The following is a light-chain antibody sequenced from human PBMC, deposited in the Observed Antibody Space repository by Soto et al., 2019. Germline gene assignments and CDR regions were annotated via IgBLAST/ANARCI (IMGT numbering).Light chain of an antibody. Sequence: QSALTQPASVSGSPGQSFTISCTGTSSDVGGYNYVSWYQPHPGKAPKLMIYEVSNRPSGVSNRFSGSKSGNTASLTISGLQAEDEADYYCSSYTSSSPYVFGTGTKLTVL. CDR2: EVS. CDR3: SSYTSSSPYV. CDR1: SSDVGGYNY. V-gene: IGLV2-14*01. J-gene: IGLJ1*01.